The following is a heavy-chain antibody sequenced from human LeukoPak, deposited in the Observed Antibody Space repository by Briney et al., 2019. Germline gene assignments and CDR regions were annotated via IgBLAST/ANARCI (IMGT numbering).Heavy chain of an antibody. D-gene: IGHD2/OR15-2a*01. J-gene: IGHJ6*03. CDR1: GYTFTGYY. CDR3: ARTNIPGTVYYYYMDV. Sequence: ASVKVSCKASGYTFTGYYMHWVRQAPGQGLEWMGWINPNSGGTNYAQKFQGRVTMTRDTSISTAYMELSSLRSEDTAVYYCARTNIPGTVYYYYMDVWGKGTTVTVSS. CDR2: INPNSGGT. V-gene: IGHV1-2*02.